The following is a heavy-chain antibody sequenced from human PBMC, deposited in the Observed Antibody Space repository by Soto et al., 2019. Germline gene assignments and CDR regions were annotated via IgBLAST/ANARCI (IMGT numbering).Heavy chain of an antibody. V-gene: IGHV4-59*01. CDR1: GGSMSEYF. D-gene: IGHD3-10*01. CDR3: ARDGYDGSGSPYPAY. Sequence: SETLSLTCTVSGGSMSEYFWSWIRQSPEKGLEWIGYIYYLGSTDYNPSLKSRVTISVDTSKRQFSLRLTSVTAADTAVYYCARDGYDGSGSPYPAYWGPGTQVTVSS. J-gene: IGHJ4*02. CDR2: IYYLGST.